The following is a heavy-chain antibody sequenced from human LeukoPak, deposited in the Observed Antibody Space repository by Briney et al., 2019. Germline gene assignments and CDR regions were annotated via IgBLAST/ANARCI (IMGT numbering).Heavy chain of an antibody. D-gene: IGHD4-17*01. CDR1: GFSVSNYY. CDR2: IRDSGET. V-gene: IGHV3-66*03. J-gene: IGHJ5*02. CDR3: ARDRAVTQDWVEFDP. Sequence: GGSLRLSCAGSGFSVSNYYMSWVRQAPGKGLEWVSLIRDSGETFYADSVKGRFTISRDNSKNTMYLQMNRLRVEDTAVYFCARDRAVTQDWVEFDPWGQGTLVTVSA.